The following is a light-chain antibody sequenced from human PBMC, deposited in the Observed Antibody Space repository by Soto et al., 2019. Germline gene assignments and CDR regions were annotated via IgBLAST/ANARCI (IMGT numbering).Light chain of an antibody. CDR3: QQSYSTPIT. CDR2: AAS. CDR1: QSISSY. V-gene: IGKV1-39*01. Sequence: DIQMTQSPSSLSASVGDRVTITCRASQSISSYLNWYQQKPGKAPKLLIYAASSLQSGVPSMFSGSGSGTDFTLTISSRQPEDFATYYCQQSYSTPITFGPGTKVDIK. J-gene: IGKJ3*01.